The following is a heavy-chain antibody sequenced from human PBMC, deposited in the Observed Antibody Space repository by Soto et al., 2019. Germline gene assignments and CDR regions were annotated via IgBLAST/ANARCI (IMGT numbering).Heavy chain of an antibody. Sequence: LLQPAGGSLRLSCAASGFTFSSYWMHWVRQAPGKGLVWCSRINSDGSSTSYADSVKGRFTISRDNAKNTLYLQMNSLRAEDSALYYCARGQGGKDYWGQGTLVTVSS. CDR3: ARGQGGKDY. CDR1: GFTFSSYW. D-gene: IGHD3-16*01. CDR2: INSDGSST. J-gene: IGHJ4*02. V-gene: IGHV3-74*01.